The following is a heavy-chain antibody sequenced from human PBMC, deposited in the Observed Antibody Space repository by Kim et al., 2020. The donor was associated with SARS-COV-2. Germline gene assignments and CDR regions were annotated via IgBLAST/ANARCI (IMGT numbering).Heavy chain of an antibody. CDR3: AKGRPTAGIAAAGPYYFDY. CDR1: GFTFSSYG. CDR2: IWYDGSNK. D-gene: IGHD6-13*01. Sequence: GGSLTLSCAASGFTFSSYGMHWVRQAPGKGLEWVAVIWYDGSNKYYADSVKGRFTISRHNSKNTLYLQMNSLRAEDTAVYYCAKGRPTAGIAAAGPYYFDYWGQGTLVTVSS. V-gene: IGHV3-33*06. J-gene: IGHJ4*02.